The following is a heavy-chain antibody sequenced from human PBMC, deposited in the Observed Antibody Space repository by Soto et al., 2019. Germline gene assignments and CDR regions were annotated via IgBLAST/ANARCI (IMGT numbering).Heavy chain of an antibody. J-gene: IGHJ6*02. Sequence: ASVKVSCKASGGTFSSYAMSWVRQAPGKGLEWVSAISGSGGSTYYADSVKGRFTISRDNSKNTLYLQMNSLRAEDTAVYYCAKGADVLLWFGVLMDVWGQGTTVTVSS. CDR1: GGTFSSYA. D-gene: IGHD3-10*01. CDR2: ISGSGGST. CDR3: AKGADVLLWFGVLMDV. V-gene: IGHV3-23*01.